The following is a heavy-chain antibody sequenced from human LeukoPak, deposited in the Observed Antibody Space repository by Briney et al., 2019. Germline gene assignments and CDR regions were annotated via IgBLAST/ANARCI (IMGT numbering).Heavy chain of an antibody. Sequence: GGSLRLSCAASGFTVSSQWMTWDRQTPGKGLEWEANTQQYGSEKDYVDSVKGRFNISRDNGKNSLYPQMNSLRAEDTAVYYCARVRGGYCSSTSCSLGFGAFDIWGQGTMVTVSS. V-gene: IGHV3-7*03. CDR1: GFTVSSQW. CDR3: ARVRGGYCSSTSCSLGFGAFDI. D-gene: IGHD2-2*01. CDR2: TQQYGSEK. J-gene: IGHJ3*02.